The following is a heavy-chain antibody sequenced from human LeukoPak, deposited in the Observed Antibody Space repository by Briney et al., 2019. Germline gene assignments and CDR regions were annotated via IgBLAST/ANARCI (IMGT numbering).Heavy chain of an antibody. Sequence: GGSLRLSCAASGFTFSSYWMTWVRQAPGKGLEWVASIKQDGNEKYYVDSVKGRFTISRDNARNSLYLQMSSLRADDTAVYYCARDGAFRIYDYWGQGALVTVSS. CDR3: ARDGAFRIYDY. V-gene: IGHV3-7*01. CDR1: GFTFSSYW. CDR2: IKQDGNEK. D-gene: IGHD3-3*02. J-gene: IGHJ4*02.